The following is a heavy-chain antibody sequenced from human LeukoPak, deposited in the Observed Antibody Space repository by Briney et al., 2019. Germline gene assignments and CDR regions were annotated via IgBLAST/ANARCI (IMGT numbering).Heavy chain of an antibody. D-gene: IGHD3-16*01. CDR2: TYYRSKWLV. V-gene: IGHV6-1*01. CDR3: TRFYDTNSFDY. J-gene: IGHJ4*02. Sequence: SQTLSLTCAISGDSVSGSSVAWNWIRQSPSRGLEWLGRTYYRSKWLVDYAESLKGRITINAVTSKNQLSLQLHSVTPEDTAIYYCTRFYDTNSFDYWGQGTLVTVSS. CDR1: GDSVSGSSVA.